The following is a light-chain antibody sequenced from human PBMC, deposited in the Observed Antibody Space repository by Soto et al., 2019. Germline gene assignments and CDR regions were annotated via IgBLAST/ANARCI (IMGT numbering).Light chain of an antibody. J-gene: IGKJ5*01. CDR1: ESVIKY. Sequence: EIVLTQSPGTLSLSPGERATISCRASESVIKYLAWYQQKPRQAPRLLIHGASSRATGIPDRFSGSGSGTDFTLTINRLEPEDFAVYYCKQYSSSPPITFGQGTRLEIK. V-gene: IGKV3-20*01. CDR3: KQYSSSPPIT. CDR2: GAS.